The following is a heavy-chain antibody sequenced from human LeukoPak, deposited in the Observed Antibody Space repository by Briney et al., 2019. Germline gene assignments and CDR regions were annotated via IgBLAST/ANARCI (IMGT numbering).Heavy chain of an antibody. V-gene: IGHV1-3*01. Sequence: ASVKVSCKASGYTFTSYAMHWVRQAPGQRLEWMGWINAGNGNTKYSQKFQGRVTITRDTSASTAYMELSSLRSEDTAMYYCAREAIAVAGARYFDLWGRGTLVTVSS. CDR3: AREAIAVAGARYFDL. CDR2: INAGNGNT. CDR1: GYTFTSYA. D-gene: IGHD6-19*01. J-gene: IGHJ2*01.